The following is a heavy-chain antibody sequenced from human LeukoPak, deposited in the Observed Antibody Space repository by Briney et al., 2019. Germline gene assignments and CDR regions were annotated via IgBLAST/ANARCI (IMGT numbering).Heavy chain of an antibody. CDR1: GFSFSDHY. V-gene: IGHV3-72*01. D-gene: IGHD5-12*01. J-gene: IGHJ4*02. CDR3: ARAGDSGYWYTGSL. CDR2: SRNKGNSYST. Sequence: GGSLRLSCAGSGFSFSDHYIDWVRQAPGKGLEWVGRSRNKGNSYSTEYAASVKDRFIISREESKNSLYLQMNSLKTEDAAVYYCARAGDSGYWYTGSLWGQGTLVTVSS.